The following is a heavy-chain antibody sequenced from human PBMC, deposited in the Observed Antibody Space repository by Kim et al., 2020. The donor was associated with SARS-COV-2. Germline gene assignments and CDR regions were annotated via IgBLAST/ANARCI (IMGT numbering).Heavy chain of an antibody. J-gene: IGHJ4*02. CDR2: IYYSGST. CDR3: ARVPYYYDSSGYSYFDY. Sequence: SETLSLTCTVSGGSISSSSYYWGWIRQPPGKGLEWIGSIYYSGSTYYNPSLKSRVTISVDTSKNQFSLKLSSVTAADTAVYYCARVPYYYDSSGYSYFDYWGQGTLVTVSS. CDR1: GGSISSSSYY. V-gene: IGHV4-39*01. D-gene: IGHD3-22*01.